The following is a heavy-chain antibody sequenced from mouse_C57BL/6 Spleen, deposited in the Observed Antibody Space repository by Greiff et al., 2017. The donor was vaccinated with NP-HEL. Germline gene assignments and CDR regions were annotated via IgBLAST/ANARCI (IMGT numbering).Heavy chain of an antibody. CDR2: IDPSDSYT. Sequence: QVQLKQPGAELVMPGASVKLSCKASGYTFTSYWMHWVKQRPGQGLEWIGEIDPSDSYTNYNQKFKGKSTLTVDKSSSTAYMQLSSLTSEDSAVYYCARQYGYEGAMDYWGQGTSVTVSS. CDR3: ARQYGYEGAMDY. V-gene: IGHV1-69*01. D-gene: IGHD2-2*01. J-gene: IGHJ4*01. CDR1: GYTFTSYW.